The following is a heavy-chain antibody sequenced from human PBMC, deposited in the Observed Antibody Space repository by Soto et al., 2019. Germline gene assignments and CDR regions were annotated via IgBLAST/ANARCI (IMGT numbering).Heavy chain of an antibody. CDR2: MNPNSGNT. V-gene: IGHV1-8*01. Sequence: GASVKVPCKASGYTFTSYDINWVRQATGQGLEWMGWMNPNSGNTGYAQKFQGRVTMTRNTSISTAYMELSSLRAEDSAVYYCASYYCSRGSCYLDYWGQGTLVTVSS. CDR1: GYTFTSYD. D-gene: IGHD2-15*01. CDR3: ASYYCSRGSCYLDY. J-gene: IGHJ4*02.